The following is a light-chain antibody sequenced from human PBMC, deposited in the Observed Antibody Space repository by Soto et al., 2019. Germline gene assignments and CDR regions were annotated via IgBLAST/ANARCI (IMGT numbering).Light chain of an antibody. CDR2: EGN. J-gene: IGLJ2*01. CDR3: SSYATSTTYVV. V-gene: IGLV2-23*01. Sequence: QSALTQPASVSGSPGQSITISCTGTSSDVGSYNLVSWYQQHPGKAPKLMIYEGNKRPSGASNRFSGSESGNTASLTISGLQAEDEAHYYCSSYATSTTYVVFGGGTKLTVL. CDR1: SSDVGSYNL.